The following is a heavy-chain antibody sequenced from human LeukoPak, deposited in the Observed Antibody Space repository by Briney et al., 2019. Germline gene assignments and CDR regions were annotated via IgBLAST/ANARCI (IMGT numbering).Heavy chain of an antibody. CDR1: GFTFSSYA. J-gene: IGHJ4*02. D-gene: IGHD1-26*01. Sequence: GGSLRLSCAASGFTFSSYAMHWVRQAPGKGLEYVSAISSNGGSTYYANSVKGRFTISRDNSKNTLYLQMGSLRAEDMAVYHCARWGAGWHYWGQGTLVTVSS. CDR3: ARWGAGWHY. V-gene: IGHV3-64*01. CDR2: ISSNGGST.